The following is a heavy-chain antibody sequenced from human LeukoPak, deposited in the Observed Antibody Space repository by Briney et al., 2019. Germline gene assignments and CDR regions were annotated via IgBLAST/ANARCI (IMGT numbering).Heavy chain of an antibody. CDR1: GFTFSRYW. J-gene: IGHJ5*02. Sequence: GGSLRLSCAASGFTFSRYWMTWVRQAPGKGLEWVANLNQDGREKYYMDSVTGRFTISRDNAKNSVFLQMNSLGADDTAVYYCARDLGTTGYVLLDPWGQGTLVTVSS. D-gene: IGHD3-16*01. CDR3: ARDLGTTGYVLLDP. V-gene: IGHV3-7*01. CDR2: LNQDGREK.